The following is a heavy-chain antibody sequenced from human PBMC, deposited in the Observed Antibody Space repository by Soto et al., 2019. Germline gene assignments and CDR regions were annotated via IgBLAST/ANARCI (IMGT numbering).Heavy chain of an antibody. CDR2: IYYSGST. V-gene: IGHV4-59*08. D-gene: IGHD1-7*01. CDR1: GGSISSYY. Sequence: SETLSLTCTVSGGSISSYYWSWIRQPPGKGLEWIGYIYYSGSTNYNPSLKSRVTISVDTSKNQFSLKLSSVTAADTAVYYCASHGIAGTRGWFDPWGQGTLVTVSS. J-gene: IGHJ5*02. CDR3: ASHGIAGTRGWFDP.